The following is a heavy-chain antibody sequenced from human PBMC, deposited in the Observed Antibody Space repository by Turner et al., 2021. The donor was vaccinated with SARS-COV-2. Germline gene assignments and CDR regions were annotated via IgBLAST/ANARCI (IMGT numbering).Heavy chain of an antibody. CDR1: GFTVSSNY. Sequence: EVQLVETGGGLIQPGGSLRLSCAASGFTVSSNYMSWVRQAPGKGLEWVSVISSGGNTYYADSVKGRFTISRDNSKNTLYLQMNSLRAEDTAVYCARGGEFQLLHYYGMDVWGQGTTVTVSS. J-gene: IGHJ6*02. V-gene: IGHV3-53*02. D-gene: IGHD2-2*01. CDR3: ARGGEFQLLHYYGMDV. CDR2: ISSGGNT.